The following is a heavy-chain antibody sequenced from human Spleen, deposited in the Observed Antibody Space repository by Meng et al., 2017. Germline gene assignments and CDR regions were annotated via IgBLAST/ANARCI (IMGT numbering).Heavy chain of an antibody. CDR1: GGSISSGSYY. CDR3: ARGPTTMAHDFDY. V-gene: IGHV4-61*02. D-gene: IGHD4-11*01. J-gene: IGHJ4*02. CDR2: IHTSGST. Sequence: EQLQQSGPGLVKPSQTLSLTCTVSGGSISSGSYYWSWIRQPAGKGLEWIGRIHTSGSTNYNPSLESRATISVDTSQNNLSLKLSSVTAADSAVYYCARGPTTMAHDFDYWGQGTLVTVSS.